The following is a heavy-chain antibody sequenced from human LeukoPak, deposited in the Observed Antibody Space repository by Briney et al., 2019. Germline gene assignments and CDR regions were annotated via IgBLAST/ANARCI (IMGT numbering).Heavy chain of an antibody. CDR3: ARVYCSSTSCYTRGYYYYGMDV. CDR2: ISSSGSTI. J-gene: IGHJ6*02. D-gene: IGHD2-2*02. V-gene: IGHV3-11*01. CDR1: GFTFSDYY. Sequence: GGSLRLSCAASGFTFSDYYMSWLRQAPGKGLEWVSYISSSGSTIYYADSVKGRFTISRDNAKNSLYLQMNSLRAEDTAVYYCARVYCSSTSCYTRGYYYYGMDVWGQGTTVTVSS.